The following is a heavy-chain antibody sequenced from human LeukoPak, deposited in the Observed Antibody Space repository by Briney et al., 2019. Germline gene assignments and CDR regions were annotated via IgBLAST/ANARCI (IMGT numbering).Heavy chain of an antibody. D-gene: IGHD3-10*01. Sequence: VRSLSLSCAPSGLSFSSYGMDWVRPAPGEGLEWGAVISYDGSNKYYADSVTGRFTISRDNSTNTLYLQMNSLRAKDTAVYSCAKDLLWFGELPQCSDYWGQGTLVTVSS. CDR1: GLSFSSYG. V-gene: IGHV3-30*18. CDR3: AKDLLWFGELPQCSDY. CDR2: ISYDGSNK. J-gene: IGHJ4*02.